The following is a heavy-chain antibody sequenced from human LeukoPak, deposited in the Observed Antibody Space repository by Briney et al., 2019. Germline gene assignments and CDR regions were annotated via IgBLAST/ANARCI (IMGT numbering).Heavy chain of an antibody. J-gene: IGHJ4*02. D-gene: IGHD5-24*01. CDR1: GGSISGFY. CDR3: ARGGYNYGGGYYFDY. CDR2: IYYSGST. V-gene: IGHV4-59*01. Sequence: ASETLSLTCTVSGGSISGFYWSWIRQPPGKGLEWIGYIYYSGSTNYNPSLKSRVTISVDTSKNQFSLKLSSVTAADTAVYYCARGGYNYGGGYYFDYWGQGTLVTVSS.